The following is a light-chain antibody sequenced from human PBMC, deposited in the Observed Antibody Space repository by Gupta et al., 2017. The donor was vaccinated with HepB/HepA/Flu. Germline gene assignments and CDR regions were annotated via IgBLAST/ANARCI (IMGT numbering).Light chain of an antibody. CDR2: STS. V-gene: IGKV3-20*01. Sequence: EIVLTQYPGTLSLSPGERATLSCRASQSVSNSYLAWYQQKPGQAPRLLIYSTSTRAAGIPDRFSGSGSGTDFTLTITRLEPEDFAVYYCQQFGGSFPLTFGGGTKVEIK. CDR1: QSVSNSY. CDR3: QQFGGSFPLT. J-gene: IGKJ4*01.